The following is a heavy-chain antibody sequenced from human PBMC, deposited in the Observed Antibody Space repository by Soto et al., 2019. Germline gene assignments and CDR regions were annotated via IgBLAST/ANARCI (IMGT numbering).Heavy chain of an antibody. CDR1: GFTFSSYA. CDR2: ISGSGGST. V-gene: IGHV3-23*01. J-gene: IGHJ5*02. Sequence: EVQLLESGGGLVQPGGSLRLSCAASGFTFSSYAMSWVRQAPGKGLEWVSAISGSGGSTYYADSVKGRFTISRDNSKNTLYLQMNSLRAEDTAVYYCAKVSNYHDSSGYYSSWFDPWGQGTLVTVSS. D-gene: IGHD3-22*01. CDR3: AKVSNYHDSSGYYSSWFDP.